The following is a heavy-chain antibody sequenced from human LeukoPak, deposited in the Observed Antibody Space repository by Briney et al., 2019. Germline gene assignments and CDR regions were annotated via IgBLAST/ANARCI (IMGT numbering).Heavy chain of an antibody. CDR3: ARDHSGSPPGGPFDL. CDR1: GYTFIGYY. J-gene: IGHJ2*01. CDR2: INPNSGGT. Sequence: ASVKVSCKASGYTFIGYYMHWVRQAPGQGLEWMGWINPNSGGTNYAQKFQGRVTMTRDTTISTAYMELSSLKSDDTAVYYCARDHSGSPPGGPFDLWGRGTLVTVSS. D-gene: IGHD3-10*01. V-gene: IGHV1-2*02.